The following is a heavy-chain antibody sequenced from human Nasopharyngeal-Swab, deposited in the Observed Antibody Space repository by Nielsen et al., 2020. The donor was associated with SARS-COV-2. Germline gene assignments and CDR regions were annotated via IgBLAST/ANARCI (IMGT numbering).Heavy chain of an antibody. CDR1: GGTFSSYA. D-gene: IGHD2-2*01. J-gene: IGHJ4*02. CDR2: ISYDGSNK. Sequence: SCKASGGTFSSYAMHWVRQAPGKGLEWVAVISYDGSNKYYADSVKGRFTISRDNSKNTLYLQMNSLRAEDTAVYYCARSTESYQLLFDFDYWGQGTLVTVSS. CDR3: ARSTESYQLLFDFDY. V-gene: IGHV3-30*04.